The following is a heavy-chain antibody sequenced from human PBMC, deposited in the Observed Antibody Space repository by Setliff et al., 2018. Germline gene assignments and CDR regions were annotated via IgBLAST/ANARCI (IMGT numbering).Heavy chain of an antibody. CDR2: INQSGNT. V-gene: IGHV4-34*01. CDR1: GGSFSGYY. CDR3: ARGGASSRWYYFDY. D-gene: IGHD6-13*01. J-gene: IGHJ4*02. Sequence: PSETLSLTCTVYGGSFSGYYWSWIRQPPGMGLEWIGEINQSGNTNYNPSLKSRVTISVDTSKNQFSLKLSSVTAADTALYYCARGGASSRWYYFDYWGQGTLVTVSS.